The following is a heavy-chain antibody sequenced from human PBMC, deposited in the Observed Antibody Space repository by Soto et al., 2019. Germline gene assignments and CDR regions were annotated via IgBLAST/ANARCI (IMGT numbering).Heavy chain of an antibody. CDR3: ARDRAVTTRFDY. D-gene: IGHD4-4*01. Sequence: QVQLQESGPGLVKPSQTLSLTCTVSGGSISSGGYYWSWIRQPPGKGLEWIGYIYYSGSTYYNPSLKSRVTISVDTSKNQFYLKLSSVTAAYTAVYYCARDRAVTTRFDYWGQGTLVTVSS. CDR2: IYYSGST. CDR1: GGSISSGGYY. V-gene: IGHV4-30-4*01. J-gene: IGHJ4*02.